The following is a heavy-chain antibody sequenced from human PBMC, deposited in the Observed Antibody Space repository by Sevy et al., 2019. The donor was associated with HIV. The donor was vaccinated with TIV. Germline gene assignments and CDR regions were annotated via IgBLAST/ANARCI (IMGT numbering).Heavy chain of an antibody. CDR2: IKQDGSEK. D-gene: IGHD3-10*01. CDR1: GFTFSSYW. J-gene: IGHJ4*02. V-gene: IGHV3-7*01. CDR3: ARDLGVAGGYYPSANFDY. Sequence: GGSLRLSCAASGFTFSSYWMSWVRQAPGKGLEWVANIKQDGSEKYYVYSVKGRFTISRDNAKNSLYLQMNSLRAEDTAVYYCARDLGVAGGYYPSANFDYWGQGTLVTVSS.